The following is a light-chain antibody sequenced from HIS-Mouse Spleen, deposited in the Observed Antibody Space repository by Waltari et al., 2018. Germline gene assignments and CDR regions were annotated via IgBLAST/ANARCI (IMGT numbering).Light chain of an antibody. V-gene: IGLV1-47*01. CDR2: RNN. CDR3: AAWDDSLSGPV. J-gene: IGLJ3*02. Sequence: QSVLTQPPSASGTPGQRVTISCSGSSSNIGSNYVYWYQQLPGTAPKLLIYRNNRRPSGVPDRWASAKSGTSASLAISGLRSEDEADYYCAAWDDSLSGPVFGGGTKLTVL. CDR1: SSNIGSNY.